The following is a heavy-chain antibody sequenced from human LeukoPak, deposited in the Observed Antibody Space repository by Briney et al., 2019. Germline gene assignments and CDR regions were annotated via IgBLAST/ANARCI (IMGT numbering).Heavy chain of an antibody. CDR2: IKSKTDGGTT. J-gene: IGHJ4*02. D-gene: IGHD6-19*01. Sequence: GGSLRLSCAASGFTFSSYSMNWVRQAPGKGLEWVGRIKSKTDGGTTDYAAPVKDRFTISRDDSKNTLYLQMNSLKTEDTAVYYCTTAVYSSGLDYWGQGTLVTVSS. CDR3: TTAVYSSGLDY. V-gene: IGHV3-15*01. CDR1: GFTFSSYS.